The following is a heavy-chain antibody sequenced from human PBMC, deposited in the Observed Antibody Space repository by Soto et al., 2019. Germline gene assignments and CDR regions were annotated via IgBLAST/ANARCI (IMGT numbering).Heavy chain of an antibody. CDR3: SLYFFIGTPCYAFDY. V-gene: IGHV5-51*01. CDR2: IYPGDSDT. D-gene: IGHD2-2*01. J-gene: IGHJ4*02. Sequence: PGESLKISCKGSGYSFTSYWIGWARQMPGKGLEWMGIIYPGDSDTRYSPSFQGQVTISADKSINTAYLQWSSLKASDTAMYYYSLYFFIGTPCYAFDYSCQGTLVTLSS. CDR1: GYSFTSYW.